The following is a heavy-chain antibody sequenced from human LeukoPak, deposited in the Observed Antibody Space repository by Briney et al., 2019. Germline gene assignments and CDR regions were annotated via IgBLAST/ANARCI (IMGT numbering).Heavy chain of an antibody. CDR3: AKDRSGYYDSSGYPEYDY. D-gene: IGHD3-22*01. J-gene: IGHJ4*02. CDR1: GFSLSRHW. V-gene: IGHV3-23*01. CDR2: ISGSGGST. Sequence: GGSLRLSCAASGFSLSRHWMSWVRQASGKGLEWVSAISGSGGSTYYADSVKGRFTISRDNSKNTLYLQMNSLRAEDTAVYYCAKDRSGYYDSSGYPEYDYWGQGTLVTVSS.